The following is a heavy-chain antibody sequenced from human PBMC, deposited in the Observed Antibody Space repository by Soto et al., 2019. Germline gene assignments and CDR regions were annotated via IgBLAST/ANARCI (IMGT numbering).Heavy chain of an antibody. CDR3: AHRPSGWYLFDY. CDR1: GFSLSTSGLG. J-gene: IGHJ4*02. V-gene: IGHV2-5*01. D-gene: IGHD6-19*01. CDR2: IYWNDDK. Sequence: ESGPTLVNPTQTLTLTCTFSGFSLSTSGLGVGWIRQPPGKALEWLALIYWNDDKRYSPSLKARLTITKGTSKNQVVLTMTNMDPVDTATYYCAHRPSGWYLFDYWGQGTLVTVSS.